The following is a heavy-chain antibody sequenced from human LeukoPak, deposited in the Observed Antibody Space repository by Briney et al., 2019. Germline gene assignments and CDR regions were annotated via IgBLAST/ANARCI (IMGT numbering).Heavy chain of an antibody. CDR2: IYYSGST. CDR3: ARDLLVVRGPSAFDI. CDR1: GGSISSYY. D-gene: IGHD3-10*01. Sequence: TSETLSVTCTVSGGSISSYYWSWIRQPPGKGLEWIGYIYYSGSTNYNPSLKSRVTISVDTSKNQFSLKLSSVTAADTAVYYCARDLLVVRGPSAFDIWGQGTMVTVSS. V-gene: IGHV4-59*01. J-gene: IGHJ3*02.